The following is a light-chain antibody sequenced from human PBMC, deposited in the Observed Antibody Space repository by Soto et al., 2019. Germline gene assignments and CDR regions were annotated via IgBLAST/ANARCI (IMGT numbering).Light chain of an antibody. V-gene: IGLV2-8*01. CDR1: SNDVGRYDF. Sequence: QSALTQPPSASGSPGQSVTISCTGTSNDVGRYDFVSWYQQHPGKAPKLIIYQVSRRPSGVPDRFSGSKSGNTASLTVSGLQTEDEADYYCRSYAGSTMGVFGGGTKLTVL. J-gene: IGLJ2*01. CDR3: RSYAGSTMGV. CDR2: QVS.